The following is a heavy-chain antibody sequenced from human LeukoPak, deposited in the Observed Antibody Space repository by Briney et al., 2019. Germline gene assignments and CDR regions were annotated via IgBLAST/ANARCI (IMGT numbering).Heavy chain of an antibody. V-gene: IGHV4-59*08. CDR3: ARPSREHYMYGAFDI. J-gene: IGHJ3*02. CDR2: IYYNSGST. CDR1: GGSISGYY. D-gene: IGHD4-11*01. Sequence: PSETLSLTCTVSGGSISGYYWTWIRQPPGKGLQWIGYIYYNSGSTNYSPSLKSRVTISVDTSKNQFSLKVTSVSAADTAVYYCARPSREHYMYGAFDIWGQGTMVTVSS.